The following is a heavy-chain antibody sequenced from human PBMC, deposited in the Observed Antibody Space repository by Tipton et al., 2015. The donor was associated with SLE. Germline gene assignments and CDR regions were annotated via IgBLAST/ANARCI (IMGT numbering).Heavy chain of an antibody. Sequence: SLRLSCAASGFKFDNYGMSWVRQAPGKGLEWVSAISGSGADPYYADSVKGRFTISRDNAKNSLYLQMNSLTADDTAVYFCARSIKGFDVIMVPTAPSGNFFDYWGPGTLVTVSS. CDR2: ISGSGADP. CDR1: GFKFDNYG. D-gene: IGHD2-2*01. J-gene: IGHJ4*02. CDR3: ARSIKGFDVIMVPTAPSGNFFDY. V-gene: IGHV3-23*01.